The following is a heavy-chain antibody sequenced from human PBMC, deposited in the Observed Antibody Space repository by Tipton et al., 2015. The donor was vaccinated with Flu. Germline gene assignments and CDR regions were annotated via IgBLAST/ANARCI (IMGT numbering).Heavy chain of an antibody. CDR2: ISGSDGST. J-gene: IGHJ4*02. V-gene: IGHV3-23*01. CDR1: GISFSSHA. CDR3: TCRSD. Sequence: SLRLSCVAYGISFSSHAMSWVRQAPGKGLEWVSAISGSDGSTEYADSVRGRFTISRDNSKSTLDLQMNSLRAEDTAVYYCTCRSDWGQGTLVTVSS.